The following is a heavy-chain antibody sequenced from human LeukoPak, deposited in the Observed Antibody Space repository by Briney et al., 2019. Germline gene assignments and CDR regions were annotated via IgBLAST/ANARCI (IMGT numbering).Heavy chain of an antibody. J-gene: IGHJ4*02. CDR3: ARALAAPFAMLDY. CDR2: IYYSGST. Sequence: SETLSLTCTVSGGSISSYYWSWIRQPPGKGLEWIGYIYYSGSTNYNPSLKSRVTISVDTSKNQFSLKLSSVTAADTAVYYCARALAAPFAMLDYWGQGTLVTVSS. V-gene: IGHV4-59*01. CDR1: GGSISSYY. D-gene: IGHD6-6*01.